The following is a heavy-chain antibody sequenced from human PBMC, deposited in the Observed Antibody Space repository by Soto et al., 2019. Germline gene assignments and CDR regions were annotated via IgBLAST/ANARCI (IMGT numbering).Heavy chain of an antibody. J-gene: IGHJ6*02. V-gene: IGHV3-11*06. D-gene: IGHD4-17*01. Sequence: QGLLVESGGGLVKPGGSLRVSCAASRFSFSDYYMYWVRQAPGKGLEWLSYISPGDSYIEYADSVKGRFTISRDDVQNSLFLDMSSLRAEDTAVYYCARSDYPASYYYYALDVWGQGTTVIVSS. CDR3: ARSDYPASYYYYALDV. CDR1: RFSFSDYY. CDR2: ISPGDSYI.